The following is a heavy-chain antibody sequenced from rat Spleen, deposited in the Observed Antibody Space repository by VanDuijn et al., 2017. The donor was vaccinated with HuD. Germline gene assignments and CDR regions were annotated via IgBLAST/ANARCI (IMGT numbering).Heavy chain of an antibody. V-gene: IGHV5-31*01. D-gene: IGHD5-1*01. J-gene: IGHJ3*01. CDR1: GFTFNNYW. CDR2: ISSDGGRN. CDR3: APELTGRRFAY. Sequence: EVQLVESGGGLVQPGRSLKLSCVASGFTFNNYWMSWIRQAPGKGLEWVASISSDGGRNFYRDSVKGRFTISRDNAKSTLYLQMDSLRSEDTATYYCAPELTGRRFAYWGQGTLVTVSS.